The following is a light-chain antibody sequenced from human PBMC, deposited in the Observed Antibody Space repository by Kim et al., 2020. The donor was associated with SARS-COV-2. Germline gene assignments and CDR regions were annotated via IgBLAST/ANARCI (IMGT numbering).Light chain of an antibody. Sequence: ASVGYRITTTCRASQSISHYLNWYQQKPGIAPKLLIYAASSLQSGVPSRFSGSGSGTDFTLTISSLQPEYFATYYCPQTYSIPPYTFGPGTKREI. CDR1: QSISHY. V-gene: IGKV1-39*01. CDR3: PQTYSIPPYT. J-gene: IGKJ2*01. CDR2: AAS.